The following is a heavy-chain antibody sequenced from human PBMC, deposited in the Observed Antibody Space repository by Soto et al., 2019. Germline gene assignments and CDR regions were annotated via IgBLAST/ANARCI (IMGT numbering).Heavy chain of an antibody. V-gene: IGHV3-23*01. J-gene: IGHJ4*02. CDR3: AIARGSTYGFFDY. CDR2: TRPGGDST. Sequence: DVQLLESGGGLVQPGGSLRLSCAASGFTFANHAMYWVRQAPGKGLEWVSSTRPGGDSTDYADSVKGRFTISRDNSESALYLQRKSLGVEATAIYYCAIARGSTYGFFDYWGRGTLVTVSS. CDR1: GFTFANHA. D-gene: IGHD5-18*01.